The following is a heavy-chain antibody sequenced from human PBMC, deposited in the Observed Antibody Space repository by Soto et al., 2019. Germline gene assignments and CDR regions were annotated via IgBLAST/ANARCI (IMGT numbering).Heavy chain of an antibody. CDR3: ARGGKQQLVRYYYYYGMDV. V-gene: IGHV1-69*13. D-gene: IGHD6-13*01. CDR1: GGTFSSYA. Sequence: GASVKVSCKASGGTFSSYAISWTRQAPGQRLEWMGGIIPIFGTANYAQKFQGRVTITADESTSTAYMELSSLRSEDTAVYYCARGGKQQLVRYYYYYGMDVWGQGTTVTVSS. CDR2: IIPIFGTA. J-gene: IGHJ6*02.